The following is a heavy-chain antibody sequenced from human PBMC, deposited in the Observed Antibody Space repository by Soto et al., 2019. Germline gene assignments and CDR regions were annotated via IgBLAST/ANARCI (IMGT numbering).Heavy chain of an antibody. Sequence: SVKVSCKASGGTFGDLGISWLRQAPGQGLEWMGGTIPIFDTPHYAEKFRDRLTITADATSTAYMELTSLSSEDTATYYCARDREDGSGTKYNWFDSWGQGTLVTVSS. J-gene: IGHJ5*01. CDR1: GGTFGDLG. CDR3: ARDREDGSGTKYNWFDS. V-gene: IGHV1-69*13. D-gene: IGHD3-10*01. CDR2: TIPIFDTP.